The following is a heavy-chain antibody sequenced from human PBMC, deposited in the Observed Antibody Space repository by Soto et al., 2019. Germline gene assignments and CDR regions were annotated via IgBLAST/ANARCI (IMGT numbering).Heavy chain of an antibody. V-gene: IGHV4-61*08. J-gene: IGHJ5*02. Sequence: SETLSLTCTVSGGSIDSGDYYWSWIRQPPGKGLEWIGYVYYSGTTNYNPFLKSRVTLSLDKSKNQFSLKMNSVTAADTAVYYCARLRIATNNYKWFDPWGQGTLVTVSS. CDR1: GGSIDSGDYY. D-gene: IGHD2-21*01. CDR3: ARLRIATNNYKWFDP. CDR2: VYYSGTT.